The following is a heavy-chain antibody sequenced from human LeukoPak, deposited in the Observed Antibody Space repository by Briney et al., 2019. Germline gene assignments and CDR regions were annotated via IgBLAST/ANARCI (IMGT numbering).Heavy chain of an antibody. V-gene: IGHV3-66*01. Sequence: GGSLRLSCAASGFTVSSNYMSWVRQAPGKGLEWVSVIYSGGSTYYADSVKGRFTISRDNSKNTLYLQMNSLRAEDTAVYYCARDPYYDSSGPGYWGQGTLVTVSS. CDR3: ARDPYYDSSGPGY. CDR1: GFTVSSNY. CDR2: IYSGGST. J-gene: IGHJ4*02. D-gene: IGHD3-22*01.